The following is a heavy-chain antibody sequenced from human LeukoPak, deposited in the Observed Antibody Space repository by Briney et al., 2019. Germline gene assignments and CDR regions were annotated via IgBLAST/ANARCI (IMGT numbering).Heavy chain of an antibody. J-gene: IGHJ6*03. CDR2: IYHSGST. D-gene: IGHD3-16*01. CDR1: GYSMSSGDY. CDR3: ARGGYYYYYMDV. V-gene: IGHV4-38-2*01. Sequence: PSETLSLTCAVSGYSMSSGDYWGWIRQPPGKGLEWIGSIYHSGSTYYNPSLKSRVTISVDRSKNQFSLKLSSVTAADTAVYYCARGGYYYYYMDVWGKGTTVTVSS.